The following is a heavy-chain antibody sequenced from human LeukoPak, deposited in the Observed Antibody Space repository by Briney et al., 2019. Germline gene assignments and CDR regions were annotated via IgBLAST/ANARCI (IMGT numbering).Heavy chain of an antibody. CDR3: AKDPYYYDSSGYRYYIDY. CDR2: ISGSGGST. Sequence: GSLRLSCAASGFTFSSYAMSWVRQAPGKGLEWVSAISGSGGSTYYADSVKGRFTISRDNSKNTLYLQMNSLRAEDTAVYYCAKDPYYYDSSGYRYYIDYWGQGTLVTVSS. D-gene: IGHD3-22*01. CDR1: GFTFSSYA. V-gene: IGHV3-23*01. J-gene: IGHJ4*02.